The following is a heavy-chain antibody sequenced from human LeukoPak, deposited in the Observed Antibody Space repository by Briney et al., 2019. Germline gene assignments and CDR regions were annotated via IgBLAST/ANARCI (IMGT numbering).Heavy chain of an antibody. J-gene: IGHJ5*02. V-gene: IGHV4-59*08. D-gene: IGHD6-13*01. CDR1: GGSISSYY. CDR3: ARLPVPGIAAAGTSGWFDP. Sequence: PSETLSLTCTVSGGSISSYYWSWIRQPPGKGLEWIGYIYYSGSTNYNPSLKSRVTISVDTSKNQFSLKLSSVTAADTAVYYCARLPVPGIAAAGTSGWFDPWGQGTLVTVSS. CDR2: IYYSGST.